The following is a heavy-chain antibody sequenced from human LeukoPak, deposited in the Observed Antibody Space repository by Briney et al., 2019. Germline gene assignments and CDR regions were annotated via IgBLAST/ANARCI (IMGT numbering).Heavy chain of an antibody. V-gene: IGHV1-18*01. D-gene: IGHD6-19*01. Sequence: GASVKVSCKASGYTFTSYGINWVRQAPGQGLEWMGWISVYNGNTKYAQNFQGRVTMTTDTSTSTAYMELRSLRSDDTAVYYCARDPSGNSGWYNKGAGYFHYWGQGTLVTVSS. J-gene: IGHJ1*01. CDR2: ISVYNGNT. CDR3: ARDPSGNSGWYNKGAGYFHY. CDR1: GYTFTSYG.